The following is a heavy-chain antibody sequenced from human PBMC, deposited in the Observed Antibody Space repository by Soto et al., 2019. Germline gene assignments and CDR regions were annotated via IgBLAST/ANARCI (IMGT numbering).Heavy chain of an antibody. Sequence: HPGGSLRLSCAASGFTFSSYAMHWVRQAPGKGLEYVSAISSNGGSTYYANSVKGRFTISRDNSKNTLYLQMGSLRAEDMAVYYCAREVPNSGYDPHYMDVWGKGPTVTVSS. D-gene: IGHD5-12*01. J-gene: IGHJ6*03. CDR2: ISSNGGST. V-gene: IGHV3-64*01. CDR3: AREVPNSGYDPHYMDV. CDR1: GFTFSSYA.